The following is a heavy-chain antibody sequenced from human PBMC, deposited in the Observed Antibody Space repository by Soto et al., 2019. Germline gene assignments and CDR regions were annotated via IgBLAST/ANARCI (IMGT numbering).Heavy chain of an antibody. V-gene: IGHV1-18*01. CDR2: ISAYNGNT. CDR3: ARVTASESAYYYGSGSDY. D-gene: IGHD3-10*01. Sequence: QVQLVQSGAEVKKPGASVKVSCKASGYTFTSYGISWVRQAPGQGLEWMGWISAYNGNTNYAQKLQGRVTMTTDTSTSTAYMELRSLRSDDTAVYYCARVTASESAYYYGSGSDYWGQGTLVTVSS. CDR1: GYTFTSYG. J-gene: IGHJ4*02.